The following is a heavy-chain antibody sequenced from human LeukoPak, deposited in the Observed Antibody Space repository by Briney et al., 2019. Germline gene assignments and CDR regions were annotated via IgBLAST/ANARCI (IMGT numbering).Heavy chain of an antibody. D-gene: IGHD3-16*01. J-gene: IGHJ5*02. CDR2: IDYSGHT. CDR1: GASISSSSRADYFF. V-gene: IGHV4-39*01. CDR3: ARPLYNSWDRFDP. Sequence: SETLSLTCTVSGASISSSSRADYFFWGWIRQAPGKGLEWIGSIDYSGHTYYNPSLKTRATISVDTPKNQFSLSLRPVTAADTAVYYCARPLYNSWDRFDPWGQGTLITVS.